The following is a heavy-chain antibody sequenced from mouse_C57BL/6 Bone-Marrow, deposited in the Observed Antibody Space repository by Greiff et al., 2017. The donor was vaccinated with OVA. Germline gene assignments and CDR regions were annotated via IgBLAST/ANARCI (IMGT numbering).Heavy chain of an antibody. CDR3: ARKESSKIPFAY. CDR2: IYPRSGNT. D-gene: IGHD1-1*01. Sequence: QVHVKQSGAELARPGASVKLSCKASGYTFTSYGISWVKQRTGQGLEWIGEIYPRSGNTYYNEKFKGKATLTADKSSSTAYMELRSLTSEDSAVYCCARKESSKIPFAYWGQGTLVTVSA. J-gene: IGHJ3*01. CDR1: GYTFTSYG. V-gene: IGHV1-81*01.